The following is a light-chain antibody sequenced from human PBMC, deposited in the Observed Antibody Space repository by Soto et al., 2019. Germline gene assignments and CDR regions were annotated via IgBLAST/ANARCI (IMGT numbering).Light chain of an antibody. CDR2: DAS. CDR3: QQYNSYSGT. CDR1: QSISTW. Sequence: DIPMTQSPSTLSASVGDRVTITCRASQSISTWLAWYQQKPGKAPKFLIYDASSLESGVPSRFSGSGSGTEFTLTISSLQPEDFATYYCQQYNSYSGTFGQGTKVEIK. V-gene: IGKV1-5*01. J-gene: IGKJ1*01.